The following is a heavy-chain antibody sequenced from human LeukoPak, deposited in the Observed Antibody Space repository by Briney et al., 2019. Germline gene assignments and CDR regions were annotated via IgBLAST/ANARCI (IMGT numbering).Heavy chain of an antibody. J-gene: IGHJ4*02. V-gene: IGHV4-38-2*02. D-gene: IGHD3-22*01. CDR2: IYHSGST. Sequence: SETLSLTCTVSGYSISSGYYWGWIRQPPGKGLEWIGSIYHSGSTYYNPSLKSRVTKSVDTSKNQFSLKLSSVTAADTAVYYCARERTLFPGDSSGYFDYWGQGILVTVSS. CDR1: GYSISSGYY. CDR3: ARERTLFPGDSSGYFDY.